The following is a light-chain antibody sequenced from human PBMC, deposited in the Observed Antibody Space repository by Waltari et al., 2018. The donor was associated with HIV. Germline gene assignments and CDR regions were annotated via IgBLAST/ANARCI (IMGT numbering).Light chain of an antibody. J-gene: IGLJ2*01. Sequence: SYELAQPPSVSVSPGQPASITCSGDKLGNKFAAWYQQKPGQSPVVVMYQDRSRPSGIPERFSGSNSGNTATLTISGTQAMDEADYYCQAWDSSTVVFGGGTKLTVL. V-gene: IGLV3-1*01. CDR2: QDR. CDR1: KLGNKF. CDR3: QAWDSSTVV.